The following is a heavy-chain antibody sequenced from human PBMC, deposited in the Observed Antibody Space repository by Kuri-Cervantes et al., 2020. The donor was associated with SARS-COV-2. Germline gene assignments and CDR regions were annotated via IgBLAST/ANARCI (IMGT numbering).Heavy chain of an antibody. D-gene: IGHD3-3*01. CDR1: GFTFSSYG. CDR3: ARAVLGVVAYFDY. Sequence: GESLKISGAASGFTFSSYGMHWVRQAPGKGLEWVAVISYDGSNKYYADSVKGRFTISRDNSKNTLYLQMNSLRAEDTAVYYCARAVLGVVAYFDYWGQGTLVTVSS. V-gene: IGHV3-30*03. J-gene: IGHJ4*02. CDR2: ISYDGSNK.